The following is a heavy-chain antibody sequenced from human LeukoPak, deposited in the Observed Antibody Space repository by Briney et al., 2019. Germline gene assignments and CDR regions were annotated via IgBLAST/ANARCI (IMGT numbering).Heavy chain of an antibody. CDR3: ARLGATFFDY. CDR1: GYSFTSYW. CDR2: IYPGDYDT. Sequence: GESLKISCNGSGYSFTSYWIGWVRQMPGECLEWMGIIYPGDYDTRYNPSFQGQVTISADKSISPPYLQQSSLKAPGPAVYYCARLGATFFDYGGEGTLVTVSS. V-gene: IGHV5-51*01. J-gene: IGHJ4*02. D-gene: IGHD1-26*01.